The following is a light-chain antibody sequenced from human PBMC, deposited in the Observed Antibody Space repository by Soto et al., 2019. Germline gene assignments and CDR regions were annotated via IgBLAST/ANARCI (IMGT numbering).Light chain of an antibody. Sequence: QPVLTQPASGSGAPLQSSSISCTETSSDVGGYNYVSWYQQHPGKAPKLMIYDVSNRPSGISNRFSGSKSGNTASLTISGLQAEDEADYYCSSYTSSSTYVFGTGTKVTVL. CDR2: DVS. CDR3: SSYTSSSTYV. V-gene: IGLV2-14*01. CDR1: SSDVGGYNY. J-gene: IGLJ1*01.